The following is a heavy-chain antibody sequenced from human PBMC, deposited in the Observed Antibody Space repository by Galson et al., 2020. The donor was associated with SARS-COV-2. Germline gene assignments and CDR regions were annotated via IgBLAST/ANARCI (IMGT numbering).Heavy chain of an antibody. D-gene: IGHD5-18*01. CDR3: ARGWVQLWPFDY. J-gene: IGHJ4*02. CDR1: GGPSTNYY. CDR2: FYYSGST. Sequence: SETLSFTCNLPGGPSTNYYWSWIRQPPGKGLEWFGYFYYSGSTNYNPSLQSRVTISVDTSKNQVSLKLSSVTAADTAVYYCARGWVQLWPFDYGGQGTLVTVSS. V-gene: IGHV4-59*01.